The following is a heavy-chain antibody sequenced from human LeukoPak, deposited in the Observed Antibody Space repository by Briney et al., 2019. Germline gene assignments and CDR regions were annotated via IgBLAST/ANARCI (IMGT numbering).Heavy chain of an antibody. J-gene: IGHJ4*02. V-gene: IGHV4-59*06. CDR3: ASADSSGYYFDY. CDR1: GGSISSYD. CDR2: IYYSGST. D-gene: IGHD3-22*01. Sequence: SETLSLTCTVSGGSISSYDWSWIRQPPGKGLEWIGYIYYSGSTYYNPSLKSRVTISVDTSKNQFSLRLSSVTAADTAVYYCASADSSGYYFDYWGQGTPVTVSS.